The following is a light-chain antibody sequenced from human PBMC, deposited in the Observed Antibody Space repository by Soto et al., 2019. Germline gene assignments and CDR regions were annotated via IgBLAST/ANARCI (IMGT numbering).Light chain of an antibody. J-gene: IGKJ2*01. CDR2: AAS. CDR1: QSISYY. CDR3: QQSYSTPYT. V-gene: IGKV1-39*01. Sequence: DIQMTQSPSSLSASVGDRVTITCRASQSISYYLNWYQQKPGKAPKFLIYAASSLQSGVPSRFSGSGSGTDFTLTIRSLQPGDFATYYCQQSYSTPYTFGQGTKLEIK.